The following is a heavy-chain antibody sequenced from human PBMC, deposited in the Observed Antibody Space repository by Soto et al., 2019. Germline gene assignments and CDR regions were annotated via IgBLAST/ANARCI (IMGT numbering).Heavy chain of an antibody. V-gene: IGHV4-59*08. CDR3: ARPSKEWLANDAFDI. CDR1: GGSISNSY. J-gene: IGHJ3*02. CDR2: IFRTGST. D-gene: IGHD6-19*01. Sequence: QVQLQESGPGLVKSSETLSLTCTVSGGSISNSYWSWIRQPPGKGLEWIGFIFRTGSTNYNPSVKSRVTISVDTSKNQFSLNLRSVTAADTAGYYCARPSKEWLANDAFDIWGQGTMVTVSS.